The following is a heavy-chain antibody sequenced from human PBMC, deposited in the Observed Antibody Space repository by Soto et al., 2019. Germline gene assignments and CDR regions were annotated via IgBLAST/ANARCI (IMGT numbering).Heavy chain of an antibody. J-gene: IGHJ6*04. CDR3: AKAYYATTCWSTYGMDV. V-gene: IGHV3-23*01. D-gene: IGHD2-8*01. CDR1: GCTFSNYA. CDR2: VRASGESI. Sequence: GSLRLSCDACGCTFSNYAMSWFRQAPGKGLERVASVRASGESIYYADCVKGRFTVSKDTSKKTLYLQMNSLKVEDTAVFYCAKAYYATTCWSTYGMDVWGKGTTVTVSS.